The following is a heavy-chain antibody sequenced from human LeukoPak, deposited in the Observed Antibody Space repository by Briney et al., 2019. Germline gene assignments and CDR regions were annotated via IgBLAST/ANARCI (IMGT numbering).Heavy chain of an antibody. D-gene: IGHD2-15*01. CDR1: GFSFSSYA. CDR3: ARAYCSDGSCYFDY. CDR2: IRSSGSTK. Sequence: GGSLRLSCAASGFSFSSYAMAWVRQAPGKWLEWVSYIRSSGSTKYYADSVKGRFTISRDNAKNSLYLQMNSLRAEDTAVYYCARAYCSDGSCYFDYWGQGTLVSVSS. V-gene: IGHV3-48*03. J-gene: IGHJ4*02.